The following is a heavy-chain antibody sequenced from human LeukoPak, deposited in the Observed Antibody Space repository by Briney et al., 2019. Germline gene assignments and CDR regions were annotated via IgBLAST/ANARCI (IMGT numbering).Heavy chain of an antibody. Sequence: ASVKVSCKASGYTFTGYYMHWVRQAPGQGLEWMGWINPHTGGTNYAQKFQGRVTMTRDTSISTAYMELSGLTSDDTAVYYCARPYCSGGSCHDYFDYWGQGALVTVSS. V-gene: IGHV1-2*02. D-gene: IGHD2-15*01. CDR1: GYTFTGYY. J-gene: IGHJ4*02. CDR3: ARPYCSGGSCHDYFDY. CDR2: INPHTGGT.